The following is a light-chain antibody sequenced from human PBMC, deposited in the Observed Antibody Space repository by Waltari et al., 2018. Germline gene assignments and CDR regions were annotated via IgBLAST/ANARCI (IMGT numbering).Light chain of an antibody. CDR2: GAS. V-gene: IGKV3-20*01. CDR1: QSVSRA. J-gene: IGKJ1*01. CDR3: QHYVSLPVT. Sequence: EIVLTQSPGTLSLSPGERATLSCRASQSVSRALAWYQQNPGQAPRLLKYGASNRATGIPDRFSGSGSGTDFSLIISRLEPEDFAVYYCQHYVSLPVTFGQGTKVEIK.